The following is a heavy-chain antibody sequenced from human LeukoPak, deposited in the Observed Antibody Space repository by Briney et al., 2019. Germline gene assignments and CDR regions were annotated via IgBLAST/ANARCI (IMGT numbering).Heavy chain of an antibody. V-gene: IGHV3-48*04. J-gene: IGHJ3*02. CDR2: ISSSSSTI. CDR1: GFTFSSYS. CDR3: ARDCELLGIGYAFDI. D-gene: IGHD1-26*01. Sequence: PGGSLRLSCAASGFTFSSYSMNWVRQAPGKGLEWVSYISSSSSTIYYADSVKGRFTISRDNAKNSLYLQMNSLRAEDTAVYYCARDCELLGIGYAFDIWGQGTMVTVSS.